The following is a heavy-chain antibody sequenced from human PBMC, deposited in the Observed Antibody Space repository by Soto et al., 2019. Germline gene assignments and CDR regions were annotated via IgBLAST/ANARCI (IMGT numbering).Heavy chain of an antibody. CDR3: ARDVTLLSNSGDSPWFDP. CDR1: GFTFSSYW. D-gene: IGHD4-17*01. V-gene: IGHV3-7*01. J-gene: IGHJ5*02. CDR2: IKQDGSEK. Sequence: GGSLRLSCAASGFTFSSYWMSWVRQAPGKGLEGVANIKQDGSEKYYVDSVKGRFTISRDNAKNSLYLQMNSLGAEDTAVYYCARDVTLLSNSGDSPWFDPWGQGTLVTVSS.